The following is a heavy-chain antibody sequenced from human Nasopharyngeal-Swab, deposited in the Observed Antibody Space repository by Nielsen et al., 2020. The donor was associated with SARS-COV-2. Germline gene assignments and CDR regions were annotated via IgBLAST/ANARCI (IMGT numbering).Heavy chain of an antibody. CDR3: ARHHYGSGSPSMDV. V-gene: IGHV4-61*01. Sequence: SETLSLTCTVSGGSVSSGSYYWSWIRQPPGKGLEWIGYIYYSGSTNYNPSLKSRVTISVDTSKNQFSLKLSSVTAADTAVYYCARHHYGSGSPSMDVWGQGTTVTVSS. J-gene: IGHJ6*02. D-gene: IGHD3-10*01. CDR2: IYYSGST. CDR1: GGSVSSGSYY.